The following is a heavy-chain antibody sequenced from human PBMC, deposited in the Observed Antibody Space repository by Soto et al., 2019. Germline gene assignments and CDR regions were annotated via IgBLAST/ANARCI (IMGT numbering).Heavy chain of an antibody. J-gene: IGHJ4*02. V-gene: IGHV3-30*18. CDR2: ISYDGSNK. D-gene: IGHD2-8*01. CDR1: GFTFSSYG. Sequence: PGGFLRLSCAASGFTFSSYGMHWVRQAPGKGLEWVAVISYDGSNKYYADSVKGRFTISRDNSKNTLYLQMNSLRAEDTAVYYCAKRRGTLMYYFDYWGQGTLVTVSS. CDR3: AKRRGTLMYYFDY.